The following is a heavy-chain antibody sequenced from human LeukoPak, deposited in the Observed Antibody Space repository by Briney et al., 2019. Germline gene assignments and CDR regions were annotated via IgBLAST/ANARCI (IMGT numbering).Heavy chain of an antibody. J-gene: IGHJ4*02. CDR3: ASGWIRGNSVFPIDY. V-gene: IGHV1-69*06. Sequence: GASVKVSCKASGGTFSSYAISWVRQAPGQGLEWMGGIIPIFGTANYAQKFQGRVTITADKSTSTAYMELSSLKSEDTAVYYCASGWIRGNSVFPIDYWGQGALVTVSS. CDR1: GGTFSSYA. D-gene: IGHD4-23*01. CDR2: IIPIFGTA.